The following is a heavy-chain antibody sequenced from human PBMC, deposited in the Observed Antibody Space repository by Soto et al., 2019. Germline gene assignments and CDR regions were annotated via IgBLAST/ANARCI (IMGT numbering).Heavy chain of an antibody. CDR3: ARGTVTTFYYYGMDV. CDR2: ISSNGGST. J-gene: IGHJ6*04. Sequence: EVQLVESGGGLVQPGGSLRLSCAASGFTFSGYAMHWVRQAPGKGLEYVSAISSNGGSTYYANSVKGRFTISRDNSKNTMYLQMGSLRTEDMAVYYGARGTVTTFYYYGMDVWGKATPVTVSS. CDR1: GFTFSGYA. D-gene: IGHD4-17*01. V-gene: IGHV3-64*01.